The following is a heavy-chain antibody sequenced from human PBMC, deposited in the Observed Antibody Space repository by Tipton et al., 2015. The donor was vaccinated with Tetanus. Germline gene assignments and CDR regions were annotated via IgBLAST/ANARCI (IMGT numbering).Heavy chain of an antibody. V-gene: IGHV3-21*01. CDR1: GFTFSSYS. CDR2: ISSSSSYI. Sequence: SLRLSCAASGFTFSSYSMNWVRQAPGKGLEWVSSISSSSSYIYYADSVKGRFTISRDNAKNSLYLQMNSLRAEDTAVYYCARDKGYCGGDCYPVRLPYYFDYWGQGTLVTVSS. D-gene: IGHD2-21*02. J-gene: IGHJ4*02. CDR3: ARDKGYCGGDCYPVRLPYYFDY.